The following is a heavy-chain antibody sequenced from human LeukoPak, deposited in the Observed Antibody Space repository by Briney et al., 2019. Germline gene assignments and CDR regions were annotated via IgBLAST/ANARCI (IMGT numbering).Heavy chain of an antibody. CDR3: ARHVYSNIYYYGMDV. J-gene: IGHJ6*02. D-gene: IGHD2/OR15-2a*01. CDR2: IYPGDSET. V-gene: IGHV5-51*01. CDR1: GYSFTNYW. Sequence: GESLKISCKGSGYSFTNYWIGWVRQMPGKGLEWMGIIYPGDSETRYSPSFQGQVTISADKSISTAYLQWSSLKASDTAMYYCARHVYSNIYYYGMDVWGQGTTVTVSS.